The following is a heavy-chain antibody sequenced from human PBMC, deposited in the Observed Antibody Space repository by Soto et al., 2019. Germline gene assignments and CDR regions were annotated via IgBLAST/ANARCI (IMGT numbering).Heavy chain of an antibody. Sequence: QLQLHESGSGLVKPSQTLSLTCTVSGASITFGGDSWSWIRQTPGKGLEWIGYINHLETTFYNPSFESRLTLSIDRAKNQFSFRLHSMSAADRAVYFCARGGGSDSFDYWGQGILVTVSS. D-gene: IGHD1-26*01. J-gene: IGHJ4*02. CDR1: GASITFGGDS. CDR2: INHLETT. CDR3: ARGGGSDSFDY. V-gene: IGHV4-30-2*01.